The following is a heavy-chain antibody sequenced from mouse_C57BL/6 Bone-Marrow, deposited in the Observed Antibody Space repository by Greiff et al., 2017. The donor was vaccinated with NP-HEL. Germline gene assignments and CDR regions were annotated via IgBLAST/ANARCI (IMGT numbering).Heavy chain of an antibody. CDR2: IDPENGDT. D-gene: IGHD1-1*01. J-gene: IGHJ2*01. Sequence: EVQLQQSGAELVRPGASVKLSCTASGFNIKDDYMHWVKQRPEQGLEWIGWIDPENGDTEYASKFQGKATITADTSSNTAYLQLSSLTSEDTAVYYCTTSFITTVVATDYFDYWGQGTTLTVSS. V-gene: IGHV14-4*01. CDR1: GFNIKDDY. CDR3: TTSFITTVVATDYFDY.